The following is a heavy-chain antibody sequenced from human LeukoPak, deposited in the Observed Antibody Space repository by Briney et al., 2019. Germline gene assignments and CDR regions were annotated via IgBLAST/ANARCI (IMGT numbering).Heavy chain of an antibody. Sequence: GGSLRLSCAASGFAFSNYAMSWVPQAPRKGLEWVSSLSGGGDSRYYADSVMGRFTISRDNSKNTPYLQMNSLRAEDTAVYYCAKAVRSMVTGGGYFDSWGQGTVVTVSS. CDR3: AKAVRSMVTGGGYFDS. CDR1: GFAFSNYA. D-gene: IGHD3-10*01. V-gene: IGHV3-23*01. J-gene: IGHJ4*02. CDR2: LSGGGDSR.